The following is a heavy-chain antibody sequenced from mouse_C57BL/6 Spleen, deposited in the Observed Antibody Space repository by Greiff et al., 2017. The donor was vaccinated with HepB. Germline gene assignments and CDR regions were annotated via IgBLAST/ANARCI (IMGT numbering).Heavy chain of an antibody. D-gene: IGHD1-1*01. V-gene: IGHV1-18*01. CDR3: ARSLLRSYFDV. CDR1: GYTFTDYN. J-gene: IGHJ1*03. Sequence: EVQLVESGPELVKPGASVKIPCKASGYTFTDYNMDWVKQSHGKSLEWIGDINPNNGGTIYNQKFKGKATLTVDKSSSTAYMELRSLTSEDTAVYYCARSLLRSYFDVWGTGTTVTVSS. CDR2: INPNNGGT.